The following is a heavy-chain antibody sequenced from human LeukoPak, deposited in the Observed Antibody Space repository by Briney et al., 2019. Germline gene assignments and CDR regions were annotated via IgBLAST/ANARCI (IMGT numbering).Heavy chain of an antibody. CDR2: IYYSGST. D-gene: IGHD5-18*01. J-gene: IGHJ4*02. CDR3: ARVQAGYSYGYMPD. V-gene: IGHV4-59*01. Sequence: SETLSPTCTVSGGSISSYYWSWIRQPPGKGLEWIGYIYYSGSTNYNPSLKSRVTISVDTSKNQFSLKLSSVTAADTAVYYCARVQAGYSYGYMPDWGQGTLVTVSS. CDR1: GGSISSYY.